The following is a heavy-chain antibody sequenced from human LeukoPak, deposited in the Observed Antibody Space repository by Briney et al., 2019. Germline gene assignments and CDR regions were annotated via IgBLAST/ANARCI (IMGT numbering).Heavy chain of an antibody. Sequence: PGGSLRLSCAASGFTFSSYAMSWVRQAPGKGLEWVSGISGSGGSTYYADSVKGRFTISRDNSKNTLYLQMNSLRAEDTAVYYCAKASGITAAGTLLDVWGQGTTVTVSS. J-gene: IGHJ6*02. V-gene: IGHV3-23*01. D-gene: IGHD6-13*01. CDR3: AKASGITAAGTLLDV. CDR1: GFTFSSYA. CDR2: ISGSGGST.